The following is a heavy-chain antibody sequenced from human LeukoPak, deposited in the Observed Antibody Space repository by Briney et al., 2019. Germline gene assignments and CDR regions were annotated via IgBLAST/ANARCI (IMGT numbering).Heavy chain of an antibody. D-gene: IGHD3-22*01. CDR1: GFSFSSYW. V-gene: IGHV3-74*01. J-gene: IGHJ4*02. Sequence: GGSLRLSCEASGFSFSSYWMHWVRQAPGKGLLWVSRINSDGSTSSYADSVKGRFTISRDNAKNSLYLQMNSLRAEDTAFYYCARGVYDGSGFYYFDYWGQGTLVTVSS. CDR2: INSDGSTS. CDR3: ARGVYDGSGFYYFDY.